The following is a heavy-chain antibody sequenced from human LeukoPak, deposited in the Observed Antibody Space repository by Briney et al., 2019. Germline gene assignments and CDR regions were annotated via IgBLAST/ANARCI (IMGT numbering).Heavy chain of an antibody. D-gene: IGHD1-26*01. CDR3: AGASSKWELSF. Sequence: GASVKVSCTASGGTFSRYAISWVRQAPGQGLEWMGGYIPMFGTANYAQNFQNRVTITADESTSTFSMEVSSLRPEDTAVYFCAGASSKWELSFWGQGTLVTVSS. J-gene: IGHJ4*02. CDR2: YIPMFGTA. CDR1: GGTFSRYA. V-gene: IGHV1-69*13.